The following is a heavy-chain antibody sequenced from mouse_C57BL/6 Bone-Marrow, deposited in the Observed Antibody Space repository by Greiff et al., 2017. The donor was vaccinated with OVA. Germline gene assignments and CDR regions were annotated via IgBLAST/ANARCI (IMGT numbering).Heavy chain of an antibody. CDR3: ARSVLRHEAWFAY. Sequence: VQLQQPGAELVKPGASVKMSCKASGYTFTSYWITWVKQRPGQGLEWIGDIYPGSGSTNYNEKFKSKATLTVDTSSSTAYMQLSSLTSEDSAVYYCARSVLRHEAWFAYWGQGTLVTVSA. J-gene: IGHJ3*01. CDR1: GYTFTSYW. CDR2: IYPGSGST. D-gene: IGHD3-2*02. V-gene: IGHV1-55*01.